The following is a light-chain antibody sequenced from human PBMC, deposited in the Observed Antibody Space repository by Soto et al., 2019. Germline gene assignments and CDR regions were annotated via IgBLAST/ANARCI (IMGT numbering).Light chain of an antibody. CDR1: SSDVGGYNY. CDR2: DVT. CDR3: SSHAGSSVV. V-gene: IGLV2-8*01. J-gene: IGLJ2*01. Sequence: QSALTQPPSASGSPGQSVTISCTGTSSDVGGYNYVSWYQQLPGKAPKLIIYDVTERPSGVPDRFSGSKSGNTASLTVSGLLAEDEADYYCSSHAGSSVVFGGGTKVTVL.